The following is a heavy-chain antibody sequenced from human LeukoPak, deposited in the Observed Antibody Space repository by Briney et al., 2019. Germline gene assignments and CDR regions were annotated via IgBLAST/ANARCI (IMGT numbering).Heavy chain of an antibody. J-gene: IGHJ5*02. CDR2: INPNSGDT. Sequence: ASVKVSFKASGYTFIAYYIHWVRQAPGQGLEWMGWINPNSGDTKYAQKLQGRVTMTRDTSTSTVYLELSSLRSEDTAVYYCARVGASFTSSGWFDPWGQGTLVTVSS. CDR1: GYTFIAYY. D-gene: IGHD2-2*01. CDR3: ARVGASFTSSGWFDP. V-gene: IGHV1-2*02.